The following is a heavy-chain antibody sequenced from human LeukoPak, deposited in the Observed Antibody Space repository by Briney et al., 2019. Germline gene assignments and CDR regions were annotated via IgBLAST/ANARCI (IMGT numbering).Heavy chain of an antibody. CDR3: AKVYSSGWYYFDY. Sequence: VGSLRLSCAASGFTFDDYGMSWVRQAAGKGLEWVSGINWNCGSTGYADSVKGRFTISRDNAKNSLYLQMNSLRVEDTALYYCAKVYSSGWYYFDYWGQGTLVTVSS. J-gene: IGHJ4*02. CDR1: GFTFDDYG. D-gene: IGHD6-19*01. V-gene: IGHV3-20*04. CDR2: INWNCGST.